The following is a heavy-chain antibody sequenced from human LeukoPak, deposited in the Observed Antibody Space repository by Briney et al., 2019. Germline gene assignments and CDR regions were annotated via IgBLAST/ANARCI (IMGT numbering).Heavy chain of an antibody. CDR1: GGSISSSNW. Sequence: SGTLSLTCAVSGGSISSSNWWSWVRQAPGKGLEWIGEIWHTGNTNYNPSLKSRFTISVDRPKNQFFLNVTSLTAADTAVYYCARSRQASGLFSFWGQGTPVVVSS. J-gene: IGHJ4*02. D-gene: IGHD3-10*01. CDR2: IWHTGNT. V-gene: IGHV4-4*02. CDR3: ARSRQASGLFSF.